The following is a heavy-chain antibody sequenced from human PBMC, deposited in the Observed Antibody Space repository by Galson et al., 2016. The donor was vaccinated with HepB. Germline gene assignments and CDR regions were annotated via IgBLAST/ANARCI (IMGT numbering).Heavy chain of an antibody. V-gene: IGHV5-51*01. J-gene: IGHJ3*01. CDR3: ARRGPFGELFL. CDR2: IYPADSDT. Sequence: QSGAEVKKPGESLKISCKGSGYNFANHWIVWVRQMPGKGLEWMGIIYPADSDTRYSPSFQGQVTISADKSITTAYLQWSSLKASDTAIYYCARRGPFGELFLWGQGTMVTVSS. D-gene: IGHD3-10*01. CDR1: GYNFANHW.